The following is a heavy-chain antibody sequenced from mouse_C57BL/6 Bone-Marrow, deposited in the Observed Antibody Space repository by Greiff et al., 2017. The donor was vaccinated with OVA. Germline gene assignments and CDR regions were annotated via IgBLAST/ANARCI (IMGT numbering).Heavy chain of an antibody. V-gene: IGHV1-22*01. CDR3: ANEDYDAMDY. J-gene: IGHJ4*01. Sequence: VQLKESGPELVKPGASVKMSCKASGYTFTDYNMHWVKQSPGKSLEWIGYINPNNGGTSYNQKFQGKATLTVNKSSSTAYMELRSLTSEDSAVYYCANEDYDAMDYWGKGTTVTVSS. CDR2: INPNNGGT. CDR1: GYTFTDYN.